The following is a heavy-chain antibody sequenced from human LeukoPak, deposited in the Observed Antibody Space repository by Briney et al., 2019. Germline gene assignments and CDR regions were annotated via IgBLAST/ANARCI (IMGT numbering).Heavy chain of an antibody. CDR3: ARDPFSLYLGGDVAVVDYYCYYMDV. CDR1: GYTFTGYY. J-gene: IGHJ6*03. CDR2: INPNSGGT. V-gene: IGHV1-2*02. Sequence: GASVTVSCKASGYTFTGYYMQWVRQAPGQGLEWMVWINPNSGGTNYAQKFQGRVTMTRDTSISTAYMELSRLRSDDTAVYYCARDPFSLYLGGDVAVVDYYCYYMDVWGKGTTVTVSS. D-gene: IGHD3-10*01.